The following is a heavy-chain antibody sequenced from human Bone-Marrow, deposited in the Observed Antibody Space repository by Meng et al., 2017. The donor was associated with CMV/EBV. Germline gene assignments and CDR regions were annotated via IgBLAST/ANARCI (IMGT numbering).Heavy chain of an antibody. D-gene: IGHD2-2*01. CDR2: ISSSSSYI. Sequence: GESLKISCAASGFTFSSYAMSWVRQAPGKGLEWVSSISSSSSYIYFADSVKGRFTISRDNAKNSLYLQMNSLRAEDTAVYYCARGSCSSTSCSYYYYYGMDVWGQGTTVTVSS. J-gene: IGHJ6*02. CDR3: ARGSCSSTSCSYYYYYGMDV. CDR1: GFTFSSYA. V-gene: IGHV3-21*01.